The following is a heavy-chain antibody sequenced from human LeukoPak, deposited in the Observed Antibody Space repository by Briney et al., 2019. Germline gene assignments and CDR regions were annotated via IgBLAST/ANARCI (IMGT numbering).Heavy chain of an antibody. V-gene: IGHV3-30*03. CDR2: ISYDGSNK. Sequence: PGGSLRLSCAASGFTFSSYGMHWVRQAPGKGLEWVAVISYDGSNKYYADSVKGRFTISRDNSKNTLYLQMNSLRAEDTAVYYCARDREGFDPWGQGTLVTVSS. CDR3: ARDREGFDP. J-gene: IGHJ5*02. CDR1: GFTFSSYG.